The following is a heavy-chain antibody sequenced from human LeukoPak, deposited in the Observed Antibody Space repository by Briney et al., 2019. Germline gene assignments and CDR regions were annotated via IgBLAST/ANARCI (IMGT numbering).Heavy chain of an antibody. CDR2: MNPNSGNT. V-gene: IGHV1-8*01. J-gene: IGHJ4*02. D-gene: IGHD4-11*01. Sequence: ASVKVSCKASGYTFTSYDINWVRQATGQGLEWMGWMNPNSGNTGYAQKFQGRVTMTRNTSISTAYMELSSLRSEDTAVYYCARVEDYSDFADYWGQGTLVTVSS. CDR1: GYTFTSYD. CDR3: ARVEDYSDFADY.